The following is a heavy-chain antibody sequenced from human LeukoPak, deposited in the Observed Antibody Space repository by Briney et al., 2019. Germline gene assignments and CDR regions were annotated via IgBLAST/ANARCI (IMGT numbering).Heavy chain of an antibody. D-gene: IGHD2-15*01. Sequence: SETLSLTCAVYGGSFSGYYWSWIRQPPGKGLEWIGEINHSGSTNYNPSLKSRVTISVDTSKNQFSLKLSSVTAADTAVYYCARAVVVDRLIDYWGQATLVTVSS. V-gene: IGHV4-34*01. CDR3: ARAVVVDRLIDY. CDR1: GGSFSGYY. CDR2: INHSGST. J-gene: IGHJ4*02.